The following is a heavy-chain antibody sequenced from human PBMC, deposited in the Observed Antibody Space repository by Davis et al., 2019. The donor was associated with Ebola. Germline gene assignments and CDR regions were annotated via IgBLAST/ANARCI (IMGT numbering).Heavy chain of an antibody. CDR2: ISYDGSNK. D-gene: IGHD5-12*01. CDR1: GFTFSSYA. Sequence: GESLKISCAASGFTFSSYAMHWVRQAPGKGLEWVAVISYDGSNKYYADSVKGRFTISRDNSKNTLYLQMNSLRAEDTAVYYCAKDPISGYDRGNWFDPWGQGTLVTVSS. V-gene: IGHV3-30-3*01. J-gene: IGHJ5*02. CDR3: AKDPISGYDRGNWFDP.